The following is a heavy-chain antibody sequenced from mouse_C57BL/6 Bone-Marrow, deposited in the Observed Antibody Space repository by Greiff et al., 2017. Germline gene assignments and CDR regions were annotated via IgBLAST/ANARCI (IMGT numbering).Heavy chain of an antibody. Sequence: QVQLQQSGPGLVAPSQSLSITCTVSGFSLTSYAISWVRQPPGKGLEWLGVIWTGGGTHYNSALKSRLSISKDNSKSQVFLKMNSLQTDDTARYYCARLGWYFDVWGTGTTVTVSS. CDR2: IWTGGGT. J-gene: IGHJ1*03. CDR3: ARLGWYFDV. V-gene: IGHV2-9-1*01. CDR1: GFSLTSYA. D-gene: IGHD4-1*01.